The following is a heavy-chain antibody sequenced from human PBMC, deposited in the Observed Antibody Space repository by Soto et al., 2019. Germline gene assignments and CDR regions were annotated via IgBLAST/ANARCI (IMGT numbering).Heavy chain of an antibody. Sequence: QPGGSLRLSCAASGFTFSTYAMSWVRQAPGKGLEWVSAISGSGGSTYYADSVKGRFTISRDNSKNTLYLQMNSLRAEDTAVYYCAKSAGWNIVVVQAAPSSGQGTLVTVYS. V-gene: IGHV3-23*01. J-gene: IGHJ5*02. D-gene: IGHD2-2*01. CDR2: ISGSGGST. CDR1: GFTFSTYA. CDR3: AKSAGWNIVVVQAAPS.